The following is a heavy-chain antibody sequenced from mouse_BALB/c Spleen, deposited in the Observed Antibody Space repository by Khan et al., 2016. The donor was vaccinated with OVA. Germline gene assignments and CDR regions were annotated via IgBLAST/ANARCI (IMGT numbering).Heavy chain of an antibody. Sequence: QVQLQQSGAELVKPGASVRLSCKTSGYTFTSYYMYWVKQRPGQGLEWIGEINPSNGGSNFNEKFKNKATLTVDKSSSTAYMQLSSLTSEDSAVYYCTRSGYGSFVYWGQGTLVPVSA. CDR3: TRSGYGSFVY. V-gene: IGHV1S81*02. D-gene: IGHD2-2*01. J-gene: IGHJ3*01. CDR2: INPSNGGS. CDR1: GYTFTSYY.